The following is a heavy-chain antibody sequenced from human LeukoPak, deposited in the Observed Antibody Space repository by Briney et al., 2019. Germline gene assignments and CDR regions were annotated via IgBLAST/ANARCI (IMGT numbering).Heavy chain of an antibody. CDR3: AKDPHRGSYFIGMDV. Sequence: ASVKVSCKASGYTFTSYGISWVRQAPGQGLEWMGWISAYNGNTNYAQKLQGRVTMTTDTSTSTAYMELRSLRSDDTALYYCAKDPHRGSYFIGMDVWGQGTTVTVSS. CDR2: ISAYNGNT. J-gene: IGHJ6*02. V-gene: IGHV1-18*01. CDR1: GYTFTSYG. D-gene: IGHD1-26*01.